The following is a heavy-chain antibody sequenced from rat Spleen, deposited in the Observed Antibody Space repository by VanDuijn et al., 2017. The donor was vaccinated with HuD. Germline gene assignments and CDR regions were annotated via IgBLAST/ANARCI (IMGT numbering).Heavy chain of an antibody. CDR2: ISTGGGGT. D-gene: IGHD1-12*01. J-gene: IGHJ2*01. CDR1: GFTFSSSP. V-gene: IGHV5-46*01. Sequence: EVQLVESGGGLVQPGRSMKLSCAASGFTFSSSPMAWVRQAPTKGLEWVATISTGGGGTHYPDSVKGRFTISRDIAKTTLYLHMNSLRSEDTATYYCTRGTYYRHWGQGVMVTVSS. CDR3: TRGTYYRH.